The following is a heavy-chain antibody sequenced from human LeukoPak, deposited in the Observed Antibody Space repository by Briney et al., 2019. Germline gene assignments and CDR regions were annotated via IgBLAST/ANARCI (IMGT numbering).Heavy chain of an antibody. CDR2: ISNGGSTI. D-gene: IGHD5-12*01. V-gene: IGHV3-11*01. Sequence: GGSLRLSCAASGFTFSDYYMTWIRQAPGKGLEWVSYISNGGSTIFYADSVKGRFTISRDNAKNSLYLQMNSLRAEDTAVYYCARVRSGGYADYWGQGTLVTVSS. J-gene: IGHJ4*02. CDR3: ARVRSGGYADY. CDR1: GFTFSDYY.